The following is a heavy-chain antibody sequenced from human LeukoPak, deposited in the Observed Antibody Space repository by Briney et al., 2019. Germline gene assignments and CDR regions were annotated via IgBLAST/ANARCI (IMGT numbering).Heavy chain of an antibody. CDR2: ISTYNGNT. D-gene: IGHD3-10*01. CDR1: GYTFTSYG. CDR3: AQDYYGSGSYYGR. V-gene: IGHV1-18*01. Sequence: ASVKVSCKASGYTFTSYGISWVRQAPGQGLEWMGWISTYNGNTDYAQKLQGRVTMTTDTSTSTAYMELRSLRSDDTAVYYCAQDYYGSGSYYGRWGQGTLVTVSS. J-gene: IGHJ4*02.